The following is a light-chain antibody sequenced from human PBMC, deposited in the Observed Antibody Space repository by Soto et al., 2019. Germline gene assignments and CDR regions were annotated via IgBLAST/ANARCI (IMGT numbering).Light chain of an antibody. J-gene: IGLJ2*01. Sequence: QSALTQPRSVSGSPGQSVTISCTGTSSDVGGYNFVSWYQQYPGKVPKLIIYDVSQRPSGVPDRFSGSKSGNTASLTISGLQAEDEADYHCCSYAGSYSLFGGGTKLTVL. CDR1: SSDVGGYNF. CDR2: DVS. CDR3: CSYAGSYSL. V-gene: IGLV2-11*01.